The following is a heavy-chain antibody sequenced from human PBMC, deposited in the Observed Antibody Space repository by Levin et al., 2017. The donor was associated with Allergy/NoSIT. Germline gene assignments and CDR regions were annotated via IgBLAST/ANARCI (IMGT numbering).Heavy chain of an antibody. CDR2: INPNSGGT. Sequence: GESLKISCKASGYTFTGYYMHWVRQAPGQGLEWMGWINPNSGGTNYAQKFQGRVTMTRDTSISTAYMELSRLRSDDTAVYYCARVYPYEEGLHSPGEAVAGAFDYWGQGTLVTVSS. D-gene: IGHD6-19*01. CDR3: ARVYPYEEGLHSPGEAVAGAFDY. V-gene: IGHV1-2*02. J-gene: IGHJ4*02. CDR1: GYTFTGYY.